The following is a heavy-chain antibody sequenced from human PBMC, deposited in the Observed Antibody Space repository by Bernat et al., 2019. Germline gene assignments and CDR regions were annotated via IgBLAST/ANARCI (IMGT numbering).Heavy chain of an antibody. CDR3: ANDTGSGGWEMCRLDP. V-gene: IGHV3-30*18. D-gene: IGHD2-15*01. Sequence: QVQLVESGGGVVQPGRSLRLSCAASGFTFSSYGMHWVRQAPGKGLEWVAVISYDGSNKYYADSVKGRFTISRDNSKNTLYLQMNSLRAEDTAVCYFANDTGSGGWEMCRLDPWGQGTLVTGSP. J-gene: IGHJ5*02. CDR1: GFTFSSYG. CDR2: ISYDGSNK.